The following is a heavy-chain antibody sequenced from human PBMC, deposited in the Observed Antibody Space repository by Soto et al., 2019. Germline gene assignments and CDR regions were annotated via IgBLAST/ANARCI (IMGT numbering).Heavy chain of an antibody. D-gene: IGHD6-19*01. J-gene: IGHJ5*02. CDR2: INPSGGST. V-gene: IGHV1-46*01. Sequence: ASVKVSCKASGYTFTSYYMHWVRQAPGQGLEWMGIINPSGGSTSYAQKFQGRVTMTRDTSTSTVYMELSSLRSEDTAVYYCARDRRSRRDHGWLTPGLLFDPWGQGTLVTVSS. CDR1: GYTFTSYY. CDR3: ARDRRSRRDHGWLTPGLLFDP.